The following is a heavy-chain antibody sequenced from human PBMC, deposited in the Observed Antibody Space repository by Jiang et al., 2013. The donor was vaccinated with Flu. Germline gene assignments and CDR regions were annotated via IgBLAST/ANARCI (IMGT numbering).Heavy chain of an antibody. J-gene: IGHJ2*01. D-gene: IGHD7-27*01. V-gene: IGHV1-69*04. CDR3: ARDGYEGWGTDWYFDL. CDR2: IIPILGIA. CDR1: GGTFSSYA. Sequence: GAEVKKPGSSVKVSCKASGGTFSSYAISWVRQAPGQGLEWMGRIIPILGIANYAQKFQGRVTITADKSTSTAYMELSSLRSEDTAVYYCARDGYEGWGTDWYFDLWGRGTLVTVSS.